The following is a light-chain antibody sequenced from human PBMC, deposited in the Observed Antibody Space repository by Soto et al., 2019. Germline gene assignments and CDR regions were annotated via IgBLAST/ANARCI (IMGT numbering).Light chain of an antibody. CDR3: AAWDDSLSGWV. V-gene: IGLV1-47*01. J-gene: IGLJ3*02. CDR2: KNN. CDR1: SSNIGSNY. Sequence: QSVLTQPPSASGTPGQRGIISCSGSSSNIGSNYLYWYQQFPGTAPKLLIYKNNQRPSRVPDRFSGSKSGTSASLAISGLRPEDEADYYCAAWDDSLSGWVFAGGTKLTVL.